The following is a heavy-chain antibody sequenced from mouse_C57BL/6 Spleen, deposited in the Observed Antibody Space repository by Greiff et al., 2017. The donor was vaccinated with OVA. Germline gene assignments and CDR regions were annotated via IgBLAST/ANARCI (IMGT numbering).Heavy chain of an antibody. Sequence: VQLKESGAELVRPGASVKLSCTASGFNIKDDYMHWVKQRPEQGLEWIGWIDPENGDTEYASKFQGKATITADTSSNTAYLQLSSLTSEDTAVYYCTTSTTVVADYFDYWGQGTTLTVSS. V-gene: IGHV14-4*01. CDR2: IDPENGDT. J-gene: IGHJ2*01. CDR3: TTSTTVVADYFDY. CDR1: GFNIKDDY. D-gene: IGHD1-1*01.